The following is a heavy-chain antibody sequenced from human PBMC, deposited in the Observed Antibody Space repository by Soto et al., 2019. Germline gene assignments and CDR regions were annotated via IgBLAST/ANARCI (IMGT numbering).Heavy chain of an antibody. CDR1: GFTFSSYW. D-gene: IGHD3-10*01. CDR3: ARYPTHYDGSGCYFVFYRMDC. Sequence: GGSLRLSCAASGFTFSSYWMSWVRQAPGKGLEWVANIKQDGSEKYYVDSVKGRFTISRDNAKNSLYLQMNSLRAEDTAVYYCARYPTHYDGSGCYFVFYRMDCWGQGTTVTVSS. V-gene: IGHV3-7*05. CDR2: IKQDGSEK. J-gene: IGHJ6*02.